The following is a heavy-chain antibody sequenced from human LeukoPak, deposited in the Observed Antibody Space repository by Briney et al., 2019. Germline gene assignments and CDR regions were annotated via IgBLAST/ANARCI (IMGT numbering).Heavy chain of an antibody. CDR1: GGSISSGDYY. V-gene: IGHV4-30-4*08. CDR2: IHYSGST. J-gene: IGHJ4*02. Sequence: PSETLSLTCTVSGGSISSGDYYWSWIRQPPGTGLEWLGYIHYSGSTYYNPSLKSRVTISVDTSKNQFSLKLSSVTAADTAVYYCARGGSQEYSYGSFDYWGQGTLVTVSS. D-gene: IGHD5-18*01. CDR3: ARGGSQEYSYGSFDY.